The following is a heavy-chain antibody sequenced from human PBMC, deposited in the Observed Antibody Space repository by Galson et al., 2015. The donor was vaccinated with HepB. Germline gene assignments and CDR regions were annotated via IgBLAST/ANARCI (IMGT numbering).Heavy chain of an antibody. V-gene: IGHV1-8*01. J-gene: IGHJ3*02. D-gene: IGHD3-3*01. CDR1: GYTFTSYD. Sequence: SVKVSCKASGYTFTSYDINWVRQATGQGLEWMGWMNPNSSNTGYAQKFQGRVTMTRNTSISTAYMELSSLRSEDTAVYYCARGGLAIFGVVIINPDAFDIWGQGTMVTVSS. CDR2: MNPNSSNT. CDR3: ARGGLAIFGVVIINPDAFDI.